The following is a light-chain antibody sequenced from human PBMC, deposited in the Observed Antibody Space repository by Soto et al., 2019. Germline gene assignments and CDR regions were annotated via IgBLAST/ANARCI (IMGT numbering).Light chain of an antibody. Sequence: EIVMTQSPATLSVSPGERATLSCRASQNIDNNLAWYQQKLGQTPRLLIYGASTRATGAPARFSGSGSGTDFTLTISSLQSEDFAVYYCQQYYYWPANSFGQGTKLEIK. CDR3: QQYYYWPANS. V-gene: IGKV3-15*01. CDR2: GAS. CDR1: QNIDNN. J-gene: IGKJ2*03.